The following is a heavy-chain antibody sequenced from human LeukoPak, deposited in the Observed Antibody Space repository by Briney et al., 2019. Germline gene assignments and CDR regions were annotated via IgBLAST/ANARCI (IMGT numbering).Heavy chain of an antibody. CDR1: GGSISRQY. Sequence: SETLSLTCTVSGGSISRQYWTWIRQPPGQGLEWIGYIYDSENTNYSPSLKSRVTMSVDTSKNQFALKMSSVTAADTAVYYCARHHSNSYYYGVDVWGQGTTVTVSS. D-gene: IGHD2/OR15-2a*01. J-gene: IGHJ6*02. V-gene: IGHV4-59*08. CDR3: ARHHSNSYYYGVDV. CDR2: IYDSENT.